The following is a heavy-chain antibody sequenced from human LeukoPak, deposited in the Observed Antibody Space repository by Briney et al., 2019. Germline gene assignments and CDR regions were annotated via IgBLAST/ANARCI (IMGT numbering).Heavy chain of an antibody. CDR3: AKDQQSSSWYRRSKHPAYYFDY. D-gene: IGHD6-13*01. CDR2: ISGSGGST. Sequence: GGSLRLSCAASGFTFSSYAMSWVRQAPGKGLKWVSAISGSGGSTYYADSVKGRFTISRDNSKNTLYLQMNSLRAEDTAVYYCAKDQQSSSWYRRSKHPAYYFDYWGQGTLVTVSS. CDR1: GFTFSSYA. V-gene: IGHV3-23*01. J-gene: IGHJ4*02.